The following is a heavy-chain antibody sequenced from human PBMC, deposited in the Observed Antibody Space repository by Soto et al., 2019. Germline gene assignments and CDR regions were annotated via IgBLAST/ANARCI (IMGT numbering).Heavy chain of an antibody. CDR2: INHSGST. J-gene: IGHJ4*02. Sequence: QVQLQQWGAGLLKPSETLSLTCAVYGGSFSGYYWSWIRQPPGKGLEWIGEINHSGSTNYNPSLKSRVTISVDTSKNQFSLKLSSVTAADTAVYYCASPNCSGGSCYPDHSDYWGQGTLVTVSS. V-gene: IGHV4-34*01. CDR3: ASPNCSGGSCYPDHSDY. D-gene: IGHD2-15*01. CDR1: GGSFSGYY.